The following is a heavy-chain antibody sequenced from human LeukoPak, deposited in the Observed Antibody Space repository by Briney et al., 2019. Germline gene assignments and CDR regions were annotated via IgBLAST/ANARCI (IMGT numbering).Heavy chain of an antibody. CDR3: AKVNVDTATGLTVNWFDP. CDR2: INPNSGGT. CDR1: GYTFTGYY. D-gene: IGHD5-18*01. Sequence: ASVKVSCKASGYTFTGYYMHWVRQAPGQGLEWMGWINPNSGGTNYAQKFQGRVTITADESTSTAYMELSSLRSEDTAVYYCAKVNVDTATGLTVNWFDPWGQGTLVTVSS. V-gene: IGHV1-2*02. J-gene: IGHJ5*02.